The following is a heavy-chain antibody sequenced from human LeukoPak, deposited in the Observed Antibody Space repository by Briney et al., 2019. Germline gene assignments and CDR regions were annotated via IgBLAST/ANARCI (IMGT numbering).Heavy chain of an antibody. J-gene: IGHJ4*02. CDR1: GFTFSSYA. CDR2: ISGSGGST. D-gene: IGHD6-19*01. V-gene: IGHV3-23*01. Sequence: GGSLRLSCAASGFTFSSYAMSWVRQAPGKGLEWVSAISGSGGSTYYADSVKGRFTISRDNSKNTRYLQMNSLRAEDTAVYYCAKDGRRYSSGFDYWGQGTLVTVSS. CDR3: AKDGRRYSSGFDY.